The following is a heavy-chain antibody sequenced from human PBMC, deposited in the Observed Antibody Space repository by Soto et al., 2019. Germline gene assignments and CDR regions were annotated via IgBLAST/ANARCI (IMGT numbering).Heavy chain of an antibody. CDR1: GYTFSSIG. CDR2: ISPYKGNT. CDR3: ARDRSAMILSY. V-gene: IGHV1-18*01. Sequence: ASGKVSCKASGYTFSSIGISWVRQAPGQGLEWMGWISPYKGNTHYAQKLQGRVTMTTDTSTNTAYMEVRSLRSDDTAVYYCARDRSAMILSYWGQGTLVTVSS. D-gene: IGHD2-2*01. J-gene: IGHJ4*02.